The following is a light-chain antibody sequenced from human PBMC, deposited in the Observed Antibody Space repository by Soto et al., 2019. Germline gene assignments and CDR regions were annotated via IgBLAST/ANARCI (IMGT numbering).Light chain of an antibody. CDR2: AAS. CDR1: QSVSRD. CDR3: QQCGSSPWT. Sequence: EIGMTQYPATLSVSPGERATLSCRASQSVSRDLAWYQQKPGQAPRLLIYAASSRATGIPDRFSGGGSGTDFTLTISRLEPEDFAVYYCQQCGSSPWTFGQGTK. J-gene: IGKJ1*01. V-gene: IGKV3-20*01.